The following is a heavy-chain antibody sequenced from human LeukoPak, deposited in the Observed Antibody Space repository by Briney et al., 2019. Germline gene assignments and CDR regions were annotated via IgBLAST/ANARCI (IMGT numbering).Heavy chain of an antibody. Sequence: SVKVSCKASGGTFSSYAISWVRQAPGQGLEWMGGIIPIFGTANYAQKFQGRVTMTEDTSTDTAYMELSSLRSEDTAVYYCATGPTYSSGWYGPFDYWGQGTLVTVSS. V-gene: IGHV1-69*06. CDR3: ATGPTYSSGWYGPFDY. J-gene: IGHJ4*02. CDR1: GGTFSSYA. D-gene: IGHD6-19*01. CDR2: IIPIFGTA.